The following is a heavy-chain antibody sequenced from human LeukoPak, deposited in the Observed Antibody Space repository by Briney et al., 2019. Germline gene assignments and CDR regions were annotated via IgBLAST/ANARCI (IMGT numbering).Heavy chain of an antibody. CDR1: GGSISSYY. CDR3: ARDSMYAFEHYGMDV. CDR2: IYYSGSI. V-gene: IGHV4-59*01. Sequence: SETLSLTCTVPGGSISSYYWSWIRQPPGKGLEWIGYIYYSGSINYNPSLKSRVTISVDTSKNQFSLKLSSVTAADTAVYYCARDSMYAFEHYGMDVWGKGTTATVSS. D-gene: IGHD2-8*01. J-gene: IGHJ6*04.